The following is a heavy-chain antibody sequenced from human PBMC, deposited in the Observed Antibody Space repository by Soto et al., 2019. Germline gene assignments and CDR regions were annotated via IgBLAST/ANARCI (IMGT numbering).Heavy chain of an antibody. Sequence: QAGGSLRLSCAASGFTFSRHAMDWVRQAPGKGLEWVAFISDNGRNKDYADSVKGRFTISRDNSKNTLYLQMNSLRADDTAVYYCARDLTDNFSFDYWGQGTLVTVSS. D-gene: IGHD1-1*01. CDR1: GFTFSRHA. J-gene: IGHJ4*02. CDR3: ARDLTDNFSFDY. CDR2: ISDNGRNK. V-gene: IGHV3-30-3*01.